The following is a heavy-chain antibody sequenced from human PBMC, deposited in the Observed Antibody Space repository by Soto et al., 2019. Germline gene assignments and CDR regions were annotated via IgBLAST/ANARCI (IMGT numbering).Heavy chain of an antibody. J-gene: IGHJ4*02. Sequence: GGSLRLSCAASGFTFSSYGMHWVRQAPGKGLEWVAVIWYDGSNKYYADSVKGRFTISRDNSKNTLYLQMNSLRAEDTAVYYCARCPRGGDYFDYWGQGXLVTVYS. CDR2: IWYDGSNK. CDR1: GFTFSSYG. D-gene: IGHD3-10*01. V-gene: IGHV3-33*01. CDR3: ARCPRGGDYFDY.